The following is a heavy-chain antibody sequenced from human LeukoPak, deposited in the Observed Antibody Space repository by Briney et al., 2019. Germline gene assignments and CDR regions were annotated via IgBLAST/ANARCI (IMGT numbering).Heavy chain of an antibody. CDR3: ARARGEVAIDY. V-gene: IGHV4-34*01. Sequence: PSETLSLTCAVYGGSFSGHYWSWIRQPPGKGLEWIGEINHSENTNYNPSLKSRVTLSIDTSKNQFSLRLNSVTAADTAVYYCARARGEVAIDYWGQGILVTVSS. CDR1: GGSFSGHY. D-gene: IGHD5-12*01. CDR2: INHSENT. J-gene: IGHJ4*02.